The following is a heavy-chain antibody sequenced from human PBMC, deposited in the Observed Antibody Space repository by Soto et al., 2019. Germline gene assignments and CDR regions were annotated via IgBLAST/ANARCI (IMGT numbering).Heavy chain of an antibody. D-gene: IGHD3-10*01. J-gene: IGHJ2*01. CDR1: GYTFTGYY. CDR2: INPNSGGT. V-gene: IGHV1-2*02. Sequence: QVQLVQSGAEVKKPGASVKVSCKASGYTFTGYYMHWVRQAPGQGLEWMGWINPNSGGTNYAQKFQGRVTMTRDTSISTAYIELSRLRSDDTAVYYCARDLSRITMVLGGRYFALWGRGTLVTVSS. CDR3: ARDLSRITMVLGGRYFAL.